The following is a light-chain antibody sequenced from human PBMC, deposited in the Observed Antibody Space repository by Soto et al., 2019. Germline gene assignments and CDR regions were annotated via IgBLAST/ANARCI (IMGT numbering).Light chain of an antibody. CDR1: QSLLHSNGYNY. CDR2: LGS. J-gene: IGKJ2*01. CDR3: MQALQTPYT. V-gene: IGKV2-28*01. Sequence: DIVMTQSPLSLPVTPGEPASISCRSSQSLLHSNGYNYLDWYLQKPGQSPQLLIYLGSNWASGVPDRFSGSGSGTDVTLRISRVEAEDVGVYYCMQALQTPYTFGQGTKLEIK.